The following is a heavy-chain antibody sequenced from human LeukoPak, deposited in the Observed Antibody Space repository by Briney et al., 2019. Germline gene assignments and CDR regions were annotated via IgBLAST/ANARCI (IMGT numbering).Heavy chain of an antibody. CDR2: ISGSGDNT. CDR1: GFSFSTFS. V-gene: IGHV3-23*01. CDR3: AKAGDTSSSPLFLD. Sequence: GSLRLSCAASGFSFSTFSMSWVRQAPGKGLEWVSAISGSGDNTYYADSVKGRFTISRDNSKNTLYLQMNSLRAEDTAVYYCAKAGDTSSSPLFLDWGQGTLVTVSS. D-gene: IGHD6-6*01. J-gene: IGHJ4*02.